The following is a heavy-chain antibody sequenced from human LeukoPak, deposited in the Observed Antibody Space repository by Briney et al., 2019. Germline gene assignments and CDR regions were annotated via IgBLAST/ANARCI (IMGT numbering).Heavy chain of an antibody. Sequence: GGSLRLSCAASGFTFSSYGMHWVRQAPGKGLEWVAVISHDGSNTYYADSVKGRFTISRDNSKNTLYLQMNSLRAEDTAVYYCAKAGGLRWLPFDPWGQGTLVTVSS. V-gene: IGHV3-30*18. CDR2: ISHDGSNT. CDR3: AKAGGLRWLPFDP. D-gene: IGHD4-23*01. J-gene: IGHJ5*02. CDR1: GFTFSSYG.